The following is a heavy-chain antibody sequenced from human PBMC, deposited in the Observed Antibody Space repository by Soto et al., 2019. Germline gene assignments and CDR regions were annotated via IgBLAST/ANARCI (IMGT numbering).Heavy chain of an antibody. Sequence: QVQLQESGPGLVKPSETLSLTCTVSGGSINTYFWSWIRQPAGKGLEWIGRIYTSGTANYNPSLKGRVLMSVDTSKNQFSLKVTSVTAADTDVYYCARDFDSSCWYRLYQWGQGTLVMVSS. V-gene: IGHV4-4*07. CDR1: GGSINTYF. J-gene: IGHJ4*02. CDR2: IYTSGTA. CDR3: ARDFDSSCWYRLYQ. D-gene: IGHD6-13*01.